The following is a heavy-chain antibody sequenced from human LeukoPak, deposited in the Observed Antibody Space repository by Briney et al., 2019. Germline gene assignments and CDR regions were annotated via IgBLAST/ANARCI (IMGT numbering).Heavy chain of an antibody. CDR2: IKQDGNEK. V-gene: IGHV3-7*01. D-gene: IGHD3-3*01. Sequence: GSLRLSCAASGFTFSSYWMSWVRQAPGKGLEWVANIKQDGNEKYYVDSVKGRFTISRDNAKNSLYLQMNSLRAEDTAVYYCARGDPFLPYYFDYWGQGTLVTVSS. J-gene: IGHJ4*02. CDR1: GFTFSSYW. CDR3: ARGDPFLPYYFDY.